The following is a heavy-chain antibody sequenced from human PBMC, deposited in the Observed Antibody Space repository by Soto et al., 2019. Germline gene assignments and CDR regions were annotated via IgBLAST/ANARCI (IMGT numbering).Heavy chain of an antibody. CDR3: TKDVADCGGDCFSGSDS. V-gene: IGHV3-23*01. Sequence: GGSLRLSCAASGFTFTNSAMNWVRQAPGKGLEWVSTMTGSGGSTYYADSVKGRFTISRDTSKNTVYLHMNSLRAEDTAVYYCTKDVADCGGDCFSGSDSWGQGTLVTVSS. CDR1: GFTFTNSA. J-gene: IGHJ4*02. D-gene: IGHD2-21*02. CDR2: MTGSGGST.